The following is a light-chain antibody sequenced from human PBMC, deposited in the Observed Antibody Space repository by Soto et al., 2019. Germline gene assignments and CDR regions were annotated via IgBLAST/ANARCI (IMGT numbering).Light chain of an antibody. J-gene: IGKJ1*01. Sequence: DIQMTQSPSTLSASVGDRITITCRASQSINTWLAWYQQNPGEAPKLLIYDGSTLARGDPSRFSGSGSGTEFTLTVSRLQPDDFATFYCQQDQTYSRTFGQGTKVEVK. CDR3: QQDQTYSRT. CDR2: DGS. CDR1: QSINTW. V-gene: IGKV1-5*03.